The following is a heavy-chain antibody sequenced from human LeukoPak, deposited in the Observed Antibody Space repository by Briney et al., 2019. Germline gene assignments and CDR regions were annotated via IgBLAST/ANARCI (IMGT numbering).Heavy chain of an antibody. CDR1: GYTFTGYY. J-gene: IGHJ4*02. CDR3: VARSSRDFDY. Sequence: ASVKVSCKASGYTFTGYYMHWVRQAPGQGLEWMGWISAYNGNTNYAQKLQGRVTMTTDTSTSTAYMELRSLRSDDTAVYYCVARSSRDFDYWGQGTLVTVSS. V-gene: IGHV1-18*04. CDR2: ISAYNGNT. D-gene: IGHD6-13*01.